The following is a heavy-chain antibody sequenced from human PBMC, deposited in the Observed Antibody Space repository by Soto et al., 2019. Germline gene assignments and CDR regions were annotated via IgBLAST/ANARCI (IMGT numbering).Heavy chain of an antibody. CDR2: MNPNSGNT. D-gene: IGHD2-8*01. Sequence: GASVKVSCKASGYTFTSYDINWVRQATGQRLEWMGWMNPNSGNTGYAQKFQGRVTMTRNTSISTAYMELSSLRSEDTAVYYCARPQCTNGVCYYYYYYMDVWGKGTTVTVSS. CDR1: GYTFTSYD. V-gene: IGHV1-8*01. J-gene: IGHJ6*03. CDR3: ARPQCTNGVCYYYYYYMDV.